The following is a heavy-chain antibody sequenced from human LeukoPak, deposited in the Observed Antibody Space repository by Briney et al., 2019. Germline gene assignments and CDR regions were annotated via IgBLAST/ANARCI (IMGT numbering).Heavy chain of an antibody. CDR3: ARDRGDQYGGNSEGAFDI. V-gene: IGHV4-30-4*01. Sequence: PSQTLSLTCTVSGGSISSGDYYWSWIRQSPGKGLEWIGYIYYSGSTYYNPSLKSRVTISVDTSKNQFSLKLSSVTAADTAVYYCARDRGDQYGGNSEGAFDIWGQGTMVTVSS. CDR2: IYYSGST. J-gene: IGHJ3*02. D-gene: IGHD4-23*01. CDR1: GGSISSGDYY.